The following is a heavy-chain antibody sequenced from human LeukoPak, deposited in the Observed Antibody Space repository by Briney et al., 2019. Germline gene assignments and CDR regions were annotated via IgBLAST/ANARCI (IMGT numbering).Heavy chain of an antibody. J-gene: IGHJ4*02. CDR2: SNHSGST. CDR1: GGSFSGYY. Sequence: SETLSLTCAVYGGSFSGYYWSWIRQPPGKGLEWIGESNHSGSTNYNPSLKSRVTISVDTSKNQFSLKLSSVAAADTAVYYCARGSAGVFDYWGQGTLVTVSS. V-gene: IGHV4-34*01. CDR3: ARGSAGVFDY. D-gene: IGHD7-27*01.